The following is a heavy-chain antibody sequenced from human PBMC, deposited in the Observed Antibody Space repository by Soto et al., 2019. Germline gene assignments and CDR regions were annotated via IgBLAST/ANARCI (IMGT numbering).Heavy chain of an antibody. D-gene: IGHD3-22*01. Sequence: GGSLRLSCAASGFTFSSYAMHWVRQAPGKGLEWVAVISYDGSNKYYADSVKGRFTISRDNSKNTLYLQMNSLRAEDTAVYYCAREAENYYDSSGYFDYWGQGTLVTVS. CDR3: AREAENYYDSSGYFDY. CDR1: GFTFSSYA. CDR2: ISYDGSNK. J-gene: IGHJ4*02. V-gene: IGHV3-30-3*01.